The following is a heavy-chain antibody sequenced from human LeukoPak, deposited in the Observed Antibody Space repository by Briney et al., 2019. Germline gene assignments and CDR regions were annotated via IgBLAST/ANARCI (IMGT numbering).Heavy chain of an antibody. CDR3: ARASDNDDCSLDYFYYMDV. D-gene: IGHD4-17*01. V-gene: IGHV4-34*01. CDR2: INHGGST. CDR1: GGSFSGYY. J-gene: IGHJ6*03. Sequence: PSETLSLTCAVYGGSFSGYYWGWIRQTPGKGLEWIGEINHGGSTNYNPSLKSRVTMSVDTSKNQFSLNLASVTAADTAVYYCARASDNDDCSLDYFYYMDVRGEGTTVTVSS.